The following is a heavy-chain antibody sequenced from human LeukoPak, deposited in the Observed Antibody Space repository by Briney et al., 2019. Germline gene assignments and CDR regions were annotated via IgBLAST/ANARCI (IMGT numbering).Heavy chain of an antibody. V-gene: IGHV4-59*01. J-gene: IGHJ3*02. D-gene: IGHD3-22*01. CDR2: IYYSGST. Sequence: SETLSLTCTVSGGSIGSYYWSWIRQPPGKGLEWIGYIYYSGSTNYNPSLKSRVTISVDTSKNQFSLKLSSVTAADTAVYYCARGDRNSSGYYFRSAFDIWGQGTMVTVSS. CDR1: GGSIGSYY. CDR3: ARGDRNSSGYYFRSAFDI.